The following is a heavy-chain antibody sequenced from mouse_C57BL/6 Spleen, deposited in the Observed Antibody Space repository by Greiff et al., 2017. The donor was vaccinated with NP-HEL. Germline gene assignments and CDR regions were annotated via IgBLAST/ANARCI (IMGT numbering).Heavy chain of an antibody. CDR3: ARYGEITYYSNYGFAY. Sequence: VQLQQSGPELVKPGASVKISCKASGYSFTGYYMNWVKQSPETSLEWIGEINPSTGGTTYNQKFKAKATLTVDKSSSTAYMQLKSLTSEDSAVYYCARYGEITYYSNYGFAYWGQGTLVTVSA. CDR2: INPSTGGT. V-gene: IGHV1-42*01. CDR1: GYSFTGYY. J-gene: IGHJ3*01. D-gene: IGHD2-5*01.